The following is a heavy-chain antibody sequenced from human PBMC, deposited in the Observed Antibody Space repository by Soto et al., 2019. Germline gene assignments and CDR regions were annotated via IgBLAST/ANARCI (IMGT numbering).Heavy chain of an antibody. CDR1: GGPVSSDSIY. D-gene: IGHD3-16*01. CDR3: AREVSATFLPNYYGLDV. J-gene: IGHJ6*02. Sequence: QVQLQESGPGLVKPSETLSLTCTVSGGPVSSDSIYWSWIRQTPGQGLEWIGSMHFSSSTIYSPSLNSRVTMSVDTSKNQVSLKLTSVTAADTAVYYCAREVSATFLPNYYGLDVWGQGITVTVSS. CDR2: MHFSSST. V-gene: IGHV4-61*01.